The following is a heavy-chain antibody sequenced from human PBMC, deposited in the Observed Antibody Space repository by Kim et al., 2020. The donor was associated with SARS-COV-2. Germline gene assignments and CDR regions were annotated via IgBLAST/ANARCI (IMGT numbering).Heavy chain of an antibody. Sequence: GGSLRISCAASGFTFSSYGMHWVRQAPGKGQDGVAVIGYDGSNKYYADSVKGRFTISRDNSKNTLYLQMNSLRAEDTAVYYCARDRPVTDDAFDIWGQGTMVTVSS. J-gene: IGHJ3*02. CDR1: GFTFSSYG. D-gene: IGHD4-17*01. CDR2: IGYDGSNK. V-gene: IGHV3-33*01. CDR3: ARDRPVTDDAFDI.